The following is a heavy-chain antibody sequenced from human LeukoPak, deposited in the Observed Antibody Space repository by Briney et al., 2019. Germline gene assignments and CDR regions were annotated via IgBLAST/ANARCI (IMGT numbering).Heavy chain of an antibody. J-gene: IGHJ4*02. CDR1: GYTFTGYY. V-gene: IGHV1-2*04. CDR2: INPNSGGT. D-gene: IGHD3-22*01. CDR3: ARGSPRYDSSGYYYD. Sequence: ASVKVSCKASGYTFTGYYMHWVRQAPGQGLEWMGWINPNSGGTNYAQKFQGWVTMTRDTSISTAYMELSRLRSDDTAVYYCARGSPRYDSSGYYYDWGQGTLVTVSS.